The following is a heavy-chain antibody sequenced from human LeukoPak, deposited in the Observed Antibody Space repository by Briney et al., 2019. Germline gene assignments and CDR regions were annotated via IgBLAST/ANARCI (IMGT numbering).Heavy chain of an antibody. D-gene: IGHD3-3*01. CDR2: IRYDGSNK. CDR3: AKGTTIFGVVTRAFDI. J-gene: IGHJ3*02. CDR1: GFTFSSYW. V-gene: IGHV3-30*02. Sequence: GGSLRLSCAASGFTFSSYWIHWVRQAPGKGLEWVAFIRYDGSNKYYADSVKGRFTISRDNSKNTLYLQMNSLRAEDTAVYYCAKGTTIFGVVTRAFDIWGQGTMVTVSS.